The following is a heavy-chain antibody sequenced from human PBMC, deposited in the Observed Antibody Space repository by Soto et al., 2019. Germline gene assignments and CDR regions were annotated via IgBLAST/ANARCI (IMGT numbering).Heavy chain of an antibody. CDR1: GFTFSGYG. CDR3: VRGGGGTRRFWGVFDY. CDR2: VRHDGSNI. D-gene: IGHD7-27*01. V-gene: IGHV3-33*01. J-gene: IGHJ4*02. Sequence: QVQLVESGGGVVQPGRSLRLSCAATGFTFSGYGMHWVRQAPGKGLEWVAVVRHDGSNIYYADSVKGRFTISRDNSKNMLDWKMNSLRAEDTVVYYCVRGGGGTRRFWGVFDYWGQGALVTVSS.